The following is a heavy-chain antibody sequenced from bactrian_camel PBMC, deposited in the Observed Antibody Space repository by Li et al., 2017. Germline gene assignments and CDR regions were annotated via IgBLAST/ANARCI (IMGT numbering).Heavy chain of an antibody. D-gene: IGHD2*01. Sequence: HVQLVESGGDSVQVGGSLRLSCVISGRRYSQSSYCVGWFRQAPGKDPEGVASIDGEGYTTYADSVKGRFTISHDNAKNTLYLQMNSLRPEDTATYYCAAASSGGSCVAATPRFGYWGQGTQVTVS. CDR1: GRRYSQSSYC. J-gene: IGHJ6*01. CDR2: IDGEGYT. CDR3: AAASSGGSCVAATPRFGY. V-gene: IGHV3S57*01.